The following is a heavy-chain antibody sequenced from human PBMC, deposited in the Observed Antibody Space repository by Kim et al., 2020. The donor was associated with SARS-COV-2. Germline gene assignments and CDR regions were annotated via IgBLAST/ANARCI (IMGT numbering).Heavy chain of an antibody. CDR3: ARENPLGQSDY. Sequence: SETLSLTCTVSGGSISSGSYYWSWIRQPAGKGLEWIGRIYTSGSTNYNPSLKSRVTISVDTSKNQFSLKLSSVTAADTAVYYCARENPLGQSDYWGQGTLVTVSS. CDR2: IYTSGST. V-gene: IGHV4-61*02. J-gene: IGHJ4*02. CDR1: GGSISSGSYY.